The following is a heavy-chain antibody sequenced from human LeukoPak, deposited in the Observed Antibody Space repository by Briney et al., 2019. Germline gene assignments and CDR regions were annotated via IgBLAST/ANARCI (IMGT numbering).Heavy chain of an antibody. V-gene: IGHV1-18*01. J-gene: IGHJ4*01. Sequence: ASVKVSCKASGYTFTNYYITWVRQAPGQGLEWVGWISAYNGRTNYAQKFQGRVTMTIDTSTTTAYMDLRSLTSDDTAMYYCTKGGAKVATIYYWGQGTLVTVSS. CDR3: TKGGAKVATIYY. D-gene: IGHD5-12*01. CDR2: ISAYNGRT. CDR1: GYTFTNYY.